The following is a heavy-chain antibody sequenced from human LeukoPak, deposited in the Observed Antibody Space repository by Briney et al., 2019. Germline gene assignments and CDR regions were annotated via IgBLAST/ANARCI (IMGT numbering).Heavy chain of an antibody. CDR3: ARAAEYSSGWYLFDY. CDR1: GFTFSSYA. J-gene: IGHJ4*02. D-gene: IGHD6-19*01. Sequence: PPGRSLRLSWAASGFTFSSYAMRWVRQAPGKGLGWVAGISYDGSNKYYADSVKGRFTISRDNSKNTLYLQMHRLRAEDTAMYYCARAAEYSSGWYLFDYWGQGILVTVSS. V-gene: IGHV3-30-3*01. CDR2: ISYDGSNK.